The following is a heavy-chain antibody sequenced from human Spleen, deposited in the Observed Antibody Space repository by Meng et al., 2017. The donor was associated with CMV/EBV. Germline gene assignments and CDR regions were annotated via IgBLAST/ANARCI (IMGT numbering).Heavy chain of an antibody. D-gene: IGHD3-10*01. J-gene: IGHJ4*02. Sequence: GESLKISCAASGFTFSSYAMSWVRQAPGKGLEWVSAISGSGGSTYYADSVKGRFTISRDNSKNTVYLHMNNLRAEDTAVYYCASGMVRGVIIIGYFDYWGQGTLVTVSS. V-gene: IGHV3-23*01. CDR2: ISGSGGST. CDR3: ASGMVRGVIIIGYFDY. CDR1: GFTFSSYA.